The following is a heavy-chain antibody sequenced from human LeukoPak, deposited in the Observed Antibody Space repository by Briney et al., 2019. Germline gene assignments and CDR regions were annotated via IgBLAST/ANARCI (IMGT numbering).Heavy chain of an antibody. Sequence: AASVKVSCKASGGTFSSYAISWVRQAPGQGLEWMGGTIPIFGTANYAQKFQGRVTITADKSTSTAYMELSSLRSEDTAVYYCVRDILYAHSPQRDPQSGWFDPWGQGTLVTVSS. J-gene: IGHJ5*02. CDR1: GGTFSSYA. V-gene: IGHV1-69*06. CDR2: TIPIFGTA. CDR3: VRDILYAHSPQRDPQSGWFDP. D-gene: IGHD2-8*01.